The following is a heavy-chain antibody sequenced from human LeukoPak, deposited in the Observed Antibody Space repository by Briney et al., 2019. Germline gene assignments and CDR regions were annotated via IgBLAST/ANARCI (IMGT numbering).Heavy chain of an antibody. V-gene: IGHV1-2*06. CDR1: GYTFTDYY. D-gene: IGHD6-19*01. CDR3: ASLGSSGWQLRGGTFDI. Sequence: ASVKVSCKASGYTFTDYYMHWVRQAPGQGLEWMGRITPNSGATDYTQTFQGRVTMTRDTSTSTAYMELSRLRSDDTAVYYCASLGSSGWQLRGGTFDIWGQGTMVTVSS. CDR2: ITPNSGAT. J-gene: IGHJ3*02.